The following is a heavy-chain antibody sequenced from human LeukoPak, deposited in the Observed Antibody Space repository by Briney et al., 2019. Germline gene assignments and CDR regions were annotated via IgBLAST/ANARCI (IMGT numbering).Heavy chain of an antibody. Sequence: GGSLRLTCAASGFPFSDSYMSWVRQAPGKGLEWISYINLSGNTMYYADSVKGRFTISRDNAKNSLYLEMNSLSAEDTAVYYCARGSSASRSWGQGTLVIVSS. CDR2: INLSGNTM. D-gene: IGHD2-15*01. J-gene: IGHJ1*01. CDR1: GFPFSDSY. CDR3: ARGSSASRS. V-gene: IGHV3-11*01.